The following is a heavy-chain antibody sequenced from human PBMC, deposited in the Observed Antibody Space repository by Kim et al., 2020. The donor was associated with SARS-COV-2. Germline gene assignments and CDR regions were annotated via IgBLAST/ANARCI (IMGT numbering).Heavy chain of an antibody. Sequence: SETLSLTCTVSGGSISSGGYYWSWIRQHPGKGLEWIGYIYYSGCTYYNPSLKSRVTISVDTSKNQLSLKLGSVTAADTAVYYRARINLGYCSGGSCPRKGNHNWFVPWGQGTLVTVSS. CDR2: IYYSGCT. V-gene: IGHV4-31*03. CDR1: GGSISSGGYY. CDR3: ARINLGYCSGGSCPRKGNHNWFVP. J-gene: IGHJ5*02. D-gene: IGHD2-15*01.